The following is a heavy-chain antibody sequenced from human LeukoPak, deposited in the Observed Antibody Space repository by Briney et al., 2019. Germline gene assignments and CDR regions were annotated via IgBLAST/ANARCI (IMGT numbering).Heavy chain of an antibody. D-gene: IGHD3-10*01. J-gene: IGHJ4*02. CDR2: ISSSGSTI. CDR1: GFTFSSYE. CDR3: ARDPSVSYYGSGSYLDY. V-gene: IGHV3-48*03. Sequence: PGGSLRLSCAASGFTFSSYEMNWVRQAPGKGLEWVSYISSSGSTIYYADSVKGRSTISRDNAKNSLYLQMNSLRAEDTAVYYCARDPSVSYYGSGSYLDYWGQGTLVTVSS.